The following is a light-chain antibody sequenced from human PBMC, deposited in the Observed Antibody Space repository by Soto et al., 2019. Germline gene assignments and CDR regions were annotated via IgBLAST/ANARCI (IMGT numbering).Light chain of an antibody. J-gene: IGLJ2*01. Sequence: QSVLTQPASVSGSPGQSITISCTGTSSDVGGYNYVSWYQQHPGKAPKLMIYDVSDRPSGVSSRFSGSKSGNTASLTISGLQAEDEADYYCSSYTSRSTLVFGGGTQLTV. V-gene: IGLV2-14*01. CDR1: SSDVGGYNY. CDR2: DVS. CDR3: SSYTSRSTLV.